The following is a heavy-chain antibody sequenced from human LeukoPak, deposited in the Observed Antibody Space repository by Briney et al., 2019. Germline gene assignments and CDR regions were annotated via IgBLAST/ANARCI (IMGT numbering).Heavy chain of an antibody. D-gene: IGHD3-10*01. CDR1: GFTFSTYS. Sequence: PGGSLRLSCAASGFTFSTYSMNWVRQAPGKGLEWVSSISSSGSYRFYADSLKGRFTISRDNAKNSLYLQMNSLGAEDTAVYYCARDGLWFGELLEGDAFDIWGQGTMVTVSS. CDR3: ARDGLWFGELLEGDAFDI. CDR2: ISSSGSYR. J-gene: IGHJ3*02. V-gene: IGHV3-21*06.